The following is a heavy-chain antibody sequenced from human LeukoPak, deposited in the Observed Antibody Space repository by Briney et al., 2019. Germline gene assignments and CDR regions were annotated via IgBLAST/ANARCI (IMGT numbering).Heavy chain of an antibody. CDR2: ITSGTTI. CDR3: ARRADSSGGHAFDY. CDR1: GFTFSDYN. Sequence: GGSLRLSCAAFGFTFSDYNMSWIRQAPGKGLEWVSYITSGTTIYYADSVKGRFTISRDNAKNSLYLQMNSLRAEDTAVYYCARRADSSGGHAFDYWGQGTLGTVSS. D-gene: IGHD2-15*01. V-gene: IGHV3-11*01. J-gene: IGHJ4*02.